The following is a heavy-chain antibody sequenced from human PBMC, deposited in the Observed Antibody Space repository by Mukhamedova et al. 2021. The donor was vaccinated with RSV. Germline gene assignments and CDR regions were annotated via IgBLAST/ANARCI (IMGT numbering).Heavy chain of an antibody. V-gene: IGHV1-69*06. D-gene: IGHD5-24*01. CDR3: ARHKTRWLEHLVD. CDR1: A. J-gene: IGHJ1*01. CDR2: IIPLFGTT. Sequence: ALTWVRQAPGQGLEWVGKIIPLFGTTNYAENLQGRVAISVDNSATTVYMELASLKSEDTAVYYCARHKTRWLEHLVDWCQRTLVTV.